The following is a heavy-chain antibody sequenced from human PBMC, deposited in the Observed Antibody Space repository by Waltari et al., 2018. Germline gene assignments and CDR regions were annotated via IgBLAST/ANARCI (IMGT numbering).Heavy chain of an antibody. D-gene: IGHD6-6*01. CDR1: GFTFSSYG. CDR2: IWYDGSNK. CDR3: AKDGGQHFEYSSSFFDY. V-gene: IGHV3-30*18. Sequence: QVQLVESGGGVVQPGRSLRLSCAASGFTFSSYGMHWVRQAPGKGLEWVAVIWYDGSNKDYADSVKGRFTISRDNSKNTLYLQMNSLRAEDTAMYYCAKDGGQHFEYSSSFFDYWGQGTLVTVSS. J-gene: IGHJ4*02.